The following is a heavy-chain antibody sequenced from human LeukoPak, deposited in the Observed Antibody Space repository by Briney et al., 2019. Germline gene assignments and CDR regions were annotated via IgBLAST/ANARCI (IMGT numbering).Heavy chain of an antibody. CDR2: IYPGDSET. CDR3: ARACSSSSDDAFDI. J-gene: IGHJ3*02. V-gene: IGHV5-51*01. Sequence: KTGESLKISCKGSGYRFTSYWIGWVRQMPGKGLEWIGIIYPGDSETKYSPSFQGQVTISADKSISTAYLQWSSLKASDTAMYYCARACSSSSDDAFDIWGQGTMVTVSS. CDR1: GYRFTSYW. D-gene: IGHD6-6*01.